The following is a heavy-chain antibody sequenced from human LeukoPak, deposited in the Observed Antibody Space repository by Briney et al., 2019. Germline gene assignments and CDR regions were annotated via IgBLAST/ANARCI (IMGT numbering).Heavy chain of an antibody. Sequence: GGSLRLSCAASGFTFSSYAMHWVRQAPGKGLEWVAVISYDGSNKYYADSVKGRFTISRDNSENTLYLQMNSLRAEDTAVYYCASGGGGYCSSTSCYARGFDYWGQGTLVTVSS. CDR3: ASGGGGYCSSTSCYARGFDY. D-gene: IGHD2-2*01. V-gene: IGHV3-30*04. CDR1: GFTFSSYA. CDR2: ISYDGSNK. J-gene: IGHJ4*02.